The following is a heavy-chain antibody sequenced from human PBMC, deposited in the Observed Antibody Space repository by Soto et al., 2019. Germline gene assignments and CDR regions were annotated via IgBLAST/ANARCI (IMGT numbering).Heavy chain of an antibody. V-gene: IGHV3-33*01. CDR2: IWYDGSNK. J-gene: IGHJ6*02. CDR1: GFTFSSYG. CDR3: ARDYGGYDYYYYGMDV. D-gene: IGHD5-12*01. Sequence: GGSLRLSCAASGFTFSSYGMHWVRQAPGKGLEWVAVIWYDGSNKYYADSVKGRFTISRDNSKNTLYLQMNSLRAEDTAVYYCARDYGGYDYYYYGMDVWGQGTTVTVSS.